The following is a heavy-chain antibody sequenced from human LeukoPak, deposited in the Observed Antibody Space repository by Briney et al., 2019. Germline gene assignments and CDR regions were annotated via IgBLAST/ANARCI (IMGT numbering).Heavy chain of an antibody. D-gene: IGHD3-22*01. J-gene: IGHJ3*02. CDR1: GGSFSGYY. Sequence: PSETLSLTCAVYGGSFSGYYWSWIRQPPGKGLEWIGEINHSGSTNYNPSLKSRVTISVDTSKNQFSLKLSSVTAADTAVYYCARLGYYDSSGYYYGAFDIWGQGTMVTVSS. CDR3: ARLGYYDSSGYYYGAFDI. V-gene: IGHV4-34*01. CDR2: INHSGST.